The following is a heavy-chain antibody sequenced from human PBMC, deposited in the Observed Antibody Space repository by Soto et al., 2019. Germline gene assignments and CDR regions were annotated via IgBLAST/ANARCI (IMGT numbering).Heavy chain of an antibody. D-gene: IGHD6-13*01. V-gene: IGHV1-3*01. CDR2: FNAANGDT. J-gene: IGHJ5*02. CDR1: GYTFTSYG. Sequence: GASVKVSCKASGYTFTSYGIHWVRQAPGQRLEWMGWFNAANGDTKYSPKFQGRVTITRDTSASTAYMELSSLRSEDTAVYYCVRRHVSATGIDWFDPWGQGTLVTSPQ. CDR3: VRRHVSATGIDWFDP.